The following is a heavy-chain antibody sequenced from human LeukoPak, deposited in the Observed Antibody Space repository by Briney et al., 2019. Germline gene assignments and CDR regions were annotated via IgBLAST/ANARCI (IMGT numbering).Heavy chain of an antibody. CDR3: ARRPPPLWFGEFPVYNWFDP. Sequence: SETLSLTCAVSGGSISSGGYSWSWIRQPPGKGLEWIGYIYYSGSTYCNPSLKSRVTISVDTSKNQFSLKLSSVTAADTAVYYCARRPPPLWFGEFPVYNWFDPWGQGTLVTVSS. D-gene: IGHD3-10*01. CDR2: IYYSGST. V-gene: IGHV4-30-4*07. CDR1: GGSISSGGYS. J-gene: IGHJ5*02.